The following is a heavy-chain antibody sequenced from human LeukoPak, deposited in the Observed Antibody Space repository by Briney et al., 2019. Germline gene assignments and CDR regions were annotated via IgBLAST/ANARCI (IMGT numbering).Heavy chain of an antibody. D-gene: IGHD1-26*01. CDR2: IVGNGVT. Sequence: GGSPRLSCAASGFTFNIYTMSWIRQAPGKGLEWVSAIVGNGVTFYTDSVKGRFTISRDNAKNTLYLQMNSLRADDTAIYYCAKGSEQWELYDYWGQGTLVTVSS. CDR3: AKGSEQWELYDY. CDR1: GFTFNIYT. J-gene: IGHJ4*02. V-gene: IGHV3-23*01.